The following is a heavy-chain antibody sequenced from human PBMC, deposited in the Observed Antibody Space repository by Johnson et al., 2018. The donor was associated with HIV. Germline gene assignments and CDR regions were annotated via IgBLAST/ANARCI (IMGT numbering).Heavy chain of an antibody. J-gene: IGHJ3*02. CDR3: AKSPMVRGSEGAFDI. V-gene: IGHV3-30*02. Sequence: QVQVVESGGGLVQPGGSLRLSCAVSEFTFTNYAMHWVRQAPGKGLEWVAFIRYDGSNKYYADSVKGRFTIFRDNSKNTLYMQMKSLRVEDTAVYYCAKSPMVRGSEGAFDIWGQGTMVTVSS. D-gene: IGHD3-10*01. CDR1: EFTFTNYA. CDR2: IRYDGSNK.